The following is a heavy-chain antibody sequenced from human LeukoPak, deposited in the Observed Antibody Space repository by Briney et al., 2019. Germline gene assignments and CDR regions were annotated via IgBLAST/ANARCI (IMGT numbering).Heavy chain of an antibody. CDR3: ARDPLIRGYSYGYDY. V-gene: IGHV1-46*01. Sequence: GPSVKVSCKASVYTFTSYYMHWVRQAPGQGLEWMGIINPSGVSTIYAQKFQGRVTMTRDTSTSTVYMELSSLRSEDTAVYYCARDPLIRGYSYGYDYWGQGTLVTVSS. CDR1: VYTFTSYY. J-gene: IGHJ4*02. CDR2: INPSGVST. D-gene: IGHD5-18*01.